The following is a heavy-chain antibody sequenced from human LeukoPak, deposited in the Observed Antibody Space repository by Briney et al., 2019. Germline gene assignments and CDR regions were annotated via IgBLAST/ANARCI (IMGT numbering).Heavy chain of an antibody. CDR2: ISSSSSYI. CDR1: GFTFSSYS. J-gene: IGHJ4*02. D-gene: IGHD6-13*01. CDR3: ARALTYSSSWPGFDY. Sequence: GGSLRLSCAASGFTFSSYSMNWVRKAPGKGLEWVSSISSSSSYIYYADSVKGRFTISRDNAKNSLYLQMNSLRAEDTAVYYCARALTYSSSWPGFDYWGQGTLVTVSS. V-gene: IGHV3-21*01.